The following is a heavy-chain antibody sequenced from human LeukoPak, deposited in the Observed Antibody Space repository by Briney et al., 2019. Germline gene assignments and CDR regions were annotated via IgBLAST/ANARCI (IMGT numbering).Heavy chain of an antibody. J-gene: IGHJ3*02. CDR3: ARRGWAYYYDSSAFGAFDI. D-gene: IGHD3-22*01. V-gene: IGHV1-69*05. Sequence: ASVKVSCKASGGTFSSYAISWVRQAPGQGLEWMGWIIPIFGTANYAQKFQGRVTITTDESTSTAYMELSSLRSEDMAVYYCARRGWAYYYDSSAFGAFDIWGQGTMVTVSS. CDR1: GGTFSSYA. CDR2: IIPIFGTA.